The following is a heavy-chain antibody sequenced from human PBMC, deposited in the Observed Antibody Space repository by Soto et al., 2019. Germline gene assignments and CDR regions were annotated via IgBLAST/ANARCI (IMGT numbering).Heavy chain of an antibody. CDR2: ISAYNGNT. V-gene: IGHV1-18*01. D-gene: IGHD1-26*01. J-gene: IGHJ4*02. CDR1: GYTFTSYG. CDR3: ARATVSYPSGPLPTGH. Sequence: GASVKVSCKASGYTFTSYGISWVRQAPGQGLEWMGWISAYNGNTNYAQKLQGRVTMTTDTSTSTAYMELRSLRSDDTAVYYCARATVSYPSGPLPTGHWGQGTLVTVSS.